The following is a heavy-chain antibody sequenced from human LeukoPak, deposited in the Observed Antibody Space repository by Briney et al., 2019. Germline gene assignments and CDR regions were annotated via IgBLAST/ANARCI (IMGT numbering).Heavy chain of an antibody. CDR1: GLPIGAFA. CDR3: ARESGKFDY. J-gene: IGHJ4*02. V-gene: IGHV3-43*02. CDR2: ISGDGVST. Sequence: GGFLRLSRVAFGLPIGAFAVHSVRQAPGQGLEWVSLISGDGVSTFFADSVKGRFSISRDNSKNSLFLEMSSLRTEDTAMYYCARESGKFDYWGQGTLVAVSS.